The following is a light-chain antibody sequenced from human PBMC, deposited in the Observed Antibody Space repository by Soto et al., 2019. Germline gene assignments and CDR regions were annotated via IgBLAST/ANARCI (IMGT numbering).Light chain of an antibody. CDR2: AAS. V-gene: IGKV1-9*01. CDR1: QGLSSY. J-gene: IGKJ5*01. CDR3: QQLNDYPIT. Sequence: IQLTKSPSSLSASVGDRVTITCRASQGLSSYLAWYQQKPGKAPKLLIYAASTLQGGVPSRFSGSGSGTDFTLTISSLQPEDFATYYCQQLNDYPITFGQGTRLEIK.